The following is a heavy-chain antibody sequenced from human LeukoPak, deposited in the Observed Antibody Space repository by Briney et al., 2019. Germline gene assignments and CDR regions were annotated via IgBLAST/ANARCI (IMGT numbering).Heavy chain of an antibody. V-gene: IGHV3-23*01. CDR2: TVSRGTT. CDR1: GFTLTSGA. CDR3: VKCLTSAYTTGWCNWIDP. J-gene: IGHJ5*02. Sequence: PGGSLRLSCVASGFTLTSGAMNWVRQAPGKGLEWVSATVSRGTTQYADSVKGRFTVSRDTSKNTLYLQMNSLRADDTAVYYCVKCLTSAYTTGWCNWIDPWGQGTLVTVSS. D-gene: IGHD6-19*01.